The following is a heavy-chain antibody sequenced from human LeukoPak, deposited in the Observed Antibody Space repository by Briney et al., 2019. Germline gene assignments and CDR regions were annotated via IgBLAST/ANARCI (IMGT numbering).Heavy chain of an antibody. CDR1: GGSISSGNW. Sequence: SGTLSLTCAVSGGSISSGNWWSWVRQPPGKGLEWIGKIYHGGNTNCNPSLKSRVTISVDTSKNQFSLNLSSLTAADTAVYYCARKYNWFDPWGQGTLVTVSS. CDR3: ARKYNWFDP. CDR2: IYHGGNT. J-gene: IGHJ5*02. V-gene: IGHV4-4*02.